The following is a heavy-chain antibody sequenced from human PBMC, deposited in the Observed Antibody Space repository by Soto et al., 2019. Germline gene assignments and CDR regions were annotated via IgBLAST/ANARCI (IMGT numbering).Heavy chain of an antibody. Sequence: PSETLSLTCTVSGGSISSYYWSWIRQPPGKGLEWIGYIYYSGSTNYNPSLKSRVTISVDTSKNQFSLKLSSVTAADTAVYYCARAGLLWLGELWVDDWGQGTLVTVSS. CDR2: IYYSGST. D-gene: IGHD3-10*01. CDR3: ARAGLLWLGELWVDD. J-gene: IGHJ4*02. V-gene: IGHV4-59*01. CDR1: GGSISSYY.